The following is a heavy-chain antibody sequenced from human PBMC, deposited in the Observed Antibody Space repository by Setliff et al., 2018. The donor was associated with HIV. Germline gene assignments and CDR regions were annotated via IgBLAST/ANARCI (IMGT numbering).Heavy chain of an antibody. Sequence: PSETLSLTCAVSGGSISSYYWSWIRQPPEKGLEWIGYIYYSGSTNYNPSLKSRSTTSVDTSKNQFSLQLSSVTAADTAVYYCAREATYYYDGSGYYYFDYWGRGTLVTVS. CDR2: IYYSGST. D-gene: IGHD3-22*01. J-gene: IGHJ4*02. CDR1: GGSISSYY. V-gene: IGHV4-59*01. CDR3: AREATYYYDGSGYYYFDY.